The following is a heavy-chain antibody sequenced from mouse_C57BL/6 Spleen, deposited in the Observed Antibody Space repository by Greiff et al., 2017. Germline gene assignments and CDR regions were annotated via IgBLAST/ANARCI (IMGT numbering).Heavy chain of an antibody. Sequence: QVQLQQPGAELVRPGSSVKLSCKASGYTFTSYWMHWVKQRPIQGLEWIGNIDPSDSETHYNQKFKDKATLTVDKSSSTAYMQLSSLTSEDSAVYYCASTVVAKDYFDYWGQGTTLTVSS. D-gene: IGHD1-1*01. CDR3: ASTVVAKDYFDY. J-gene: IGHJ2*01. V-gene: IGHV1-52*01. CDR2: IDPSDSET. CDR1: GYTFTSYW.